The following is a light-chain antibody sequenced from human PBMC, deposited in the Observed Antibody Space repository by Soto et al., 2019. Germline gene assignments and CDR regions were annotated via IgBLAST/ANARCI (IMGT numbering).Light chain of an antibody. CDR1: ESVRYNY. V-gene: IGKV3-20*01. J-gene: IGKJ1*01. CDR2: GAS. CDR3: QYYGGSPGT. Sequence: EIVLTQSPGALSLSPGETATLSCRASESVRYNYLAWYQQKPGQAPRLLIFGASNRATGIPGRFSGSGSGTDFTLTISRLEPEDSAVYYCQYYGGSPGTFGQGTKVEI.